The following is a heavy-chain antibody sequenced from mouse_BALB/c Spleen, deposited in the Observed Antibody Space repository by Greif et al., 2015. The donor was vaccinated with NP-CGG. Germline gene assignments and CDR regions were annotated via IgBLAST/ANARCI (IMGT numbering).Heavy chain of an antibody. Sequence: EVQRVESGGGLVQPGGSRKLSCAASGFTFSSFGMHWVRQAPEKGLEWVAYISSGSSTIYYADTVKGRFTISRDNPENTLFLQMTSLRSEDTAMYYCARCLREAFDYWGQGTTLTVSS. D-gene: IGHD1-1*01. J-gene: IGHJ2*01. CDR3: ARCLREAFDY. CDR1: GFTFSSFG. CDR2: ISSGSSTI. V-gene: IGHV5-17*02.